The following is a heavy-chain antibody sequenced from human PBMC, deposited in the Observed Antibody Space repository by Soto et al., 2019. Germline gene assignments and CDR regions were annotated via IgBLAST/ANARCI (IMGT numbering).Heavy chain of an antibody. J-gene: IGHJ3*02. Sequence: QVQLQQWGAGLLKPSETLSLTCAVYGGFVSSGSYYWSWIRQPPGKGLEWIGEMSHSGGTHFNPSLKDRVTISVDRSKNQSSLKVSAVTAADTALYYCARVERGTATPVVDAFDIWGPGTMVTVSS. CDR1: GGFVSSGSYY. CDR2: MSHSGGT. V-gene: IGHV4-34*01. CDR3: ARVERGTATPVVDAFDI. D-gene: IGHD2-21*02.